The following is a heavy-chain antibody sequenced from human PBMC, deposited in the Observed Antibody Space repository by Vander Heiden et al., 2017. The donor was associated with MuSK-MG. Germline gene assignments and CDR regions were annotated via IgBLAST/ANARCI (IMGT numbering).Heavy chain of an antibody. CDR3: AREFAAAGTKGGFDY. Sequence: QVQLVASGVGVVQPGRSLGLSCAASGFTLSGYGMHWVRQAPGKGLEWVAVIWYDGSNKYYADSVKGRFTISRDNSKNTLYLQMNSLRAEDTAVYYCAREFAAAGTKGGFDYWGQGTLVTVSS. J-gene: IGHJ4*02. CDR1: GFTLSGYG. D-gene: IGHD6-13*01. V-gene: IGHV3-33*01. CDR2: IWYDGSNK.